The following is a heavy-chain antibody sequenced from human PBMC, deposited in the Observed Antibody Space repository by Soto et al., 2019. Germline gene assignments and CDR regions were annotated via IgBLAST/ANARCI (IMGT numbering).Heavy chain of an antibody. CDR3: LRDFGGEPGYGCY. J-gene: IGHJ4*02. Sequence: EVQLVESGGGLVKPGGSLRLSCAASGFTFSSYSMNWVRQAPGKGLEWASSVSPTGRYTFYGDSVKGRFTISRDNAQNSLYLQMSSLRAEDTAVYYCLRDFGGEPGYGCYWGQGTLVTVSS. CDR2: VSPTGRYT. D-gene: IGHD5-12*01. CDR1: GFTFSSYS. V-gene: IGHV3-21*01.